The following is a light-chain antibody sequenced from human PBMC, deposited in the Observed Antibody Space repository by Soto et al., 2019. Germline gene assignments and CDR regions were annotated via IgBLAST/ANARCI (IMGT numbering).Light chain of an antibody. J-gene: IGLJ2*01. Sequence: QSALTQPASVSGSPGQSITISCTGTSSDVGPYNYVSWYQQHPGKAPKLMIYDVSNRPSGVSERFSGSKSGNTASLTISGLQAEDEAAYYCSSYTSSSALVVFGGGTKLTVL. V-gene: IGLV2-14*03. CDR1: SSDVGPYNY. CDR3: SSYTSSSALVV. CDR2: DVS.